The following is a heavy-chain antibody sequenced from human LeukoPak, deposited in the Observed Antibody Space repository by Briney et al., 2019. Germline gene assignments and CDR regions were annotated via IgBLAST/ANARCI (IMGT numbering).Heavy chain of an antibody. CDR1: GGSITSSY. J-gene: IGHJ3*02. CDR2: INHSGST. Sequence: SETLSLTCTVSGGSITSSYWSWIRQPPGKGLEWIGEINHSGSTNYNPSLKSRVTMSVDTSKNQFSLKLSSVTAADTAVYYCARSNYVWGSYRPRQSDAFDIWGQGTMVTVSS. V-gene: IGHV4-34*01. D-gene: IGHD3-16*02. CDR3: ARSNYVWGSYRPRQSDAFDI.